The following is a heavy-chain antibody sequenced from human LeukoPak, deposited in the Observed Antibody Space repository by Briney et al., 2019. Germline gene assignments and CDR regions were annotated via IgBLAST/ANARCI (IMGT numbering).Heavy chain of an antibody. J-gene: IGHJ6*04. V-gene: IGHV1-69*06. D-gene: IGHD5/OR15-5a*01. CDR2: MIPIFGTA. Sequence: SVSVSCAASGGTFSGDAISWGRRSPGQGVEGWGGMIPIFGTANYAQKFQGRVTITADKSTSTAYMELSSLRSGDTAVYYCARARDGQVFYYYGMDVWGKGTTVTVSS. CDR1: GGTFSGDA. CDR3: ARARDGQVFYYYGMDV.